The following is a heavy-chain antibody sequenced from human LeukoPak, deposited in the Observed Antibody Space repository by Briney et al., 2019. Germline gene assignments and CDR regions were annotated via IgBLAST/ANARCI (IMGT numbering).Heavy chain of an antibody. Sequence: GGSLRLSYAASGFTFSSYAMSWVRQAPGKGLEWVTAISGSGGSTYYADSVKGRFTISRDNSKNTLYLQMNSLRAEDTAVYYCAKDRYDILTGPFDYWGQGTLVTVSS. V-gene: IGHV3-23*01. CDR1: GFTFSSYA. D-gene: IGHD3-9*01. CDR2: ISGSGGST. J-gene: IGHJ4*02. CDR3: AKDRYDILTGPFDY.